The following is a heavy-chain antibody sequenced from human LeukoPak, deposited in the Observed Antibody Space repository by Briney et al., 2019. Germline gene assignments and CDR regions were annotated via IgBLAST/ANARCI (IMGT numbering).Heavy chain of an antibody. CDR2: IWYDGSNK. V-gene: IGHV3-33*08. Sequence: GGPLRLPCGASGFPFRSYRELGLPQAPGKGREGVGVIWYDGSNKYYADSVKGRFTISRDNSKNTLYLQMNSLRAEATAVYYCARDVGGYSYGSVDYWGQGTLVTVSS. J-gene: IGHJ4*02. CDR1: GFPFRSYR. CDR3: ARDVGGYSYGSVDY. D-gene: IGHD5-18*01.